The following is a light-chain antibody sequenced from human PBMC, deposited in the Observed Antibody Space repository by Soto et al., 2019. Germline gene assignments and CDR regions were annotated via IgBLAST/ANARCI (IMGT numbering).Light chain of an antibody. CDR2: EVS. V-gene: IGLV2-14*01. Sequence: QSALTQPASVSGSPGQSITISCTGTSSDVGRYNYVSWYQQYPGKAPKLIIFEVSIRPSGVSNRFSVSKSGTTASLTISGLQTNDEADYYYASYTSRSSVVFGGGTQLTVL. CDR3: ASYTSRSSVV. J-gene: IGLJ2*01. CDR1: SSDVGRYNY.